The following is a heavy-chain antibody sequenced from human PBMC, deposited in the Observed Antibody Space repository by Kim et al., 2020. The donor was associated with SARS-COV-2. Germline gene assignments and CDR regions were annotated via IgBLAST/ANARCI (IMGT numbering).Heavy chain of an antibody. V-gene: IGHV4-39*01. CDR1: GGSMSSSRDS. CDR3: ARRLRGDYVFWFDP. Sequence: SETLSLNCSVSGGSMSSSRDSCVWIRQPPGKGLEWIGTISYSGSIYYNPSLRSRVTMSVDTSKKQFSLNLSSVTAADTAVYYCARRLRGDYVFWFDPWGQGTLVTVSS. CDR2: ISYSGSI. D-gene: IGHD3-16*01. J-gene: IGHJ5*02.